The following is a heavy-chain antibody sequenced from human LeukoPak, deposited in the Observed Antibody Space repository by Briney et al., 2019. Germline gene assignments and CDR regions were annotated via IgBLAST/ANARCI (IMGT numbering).Heavy chain of an antibody. D-gene: IGHD1-1*01. J-gene: IGHJ4*02. CDR3: AKELRRDNSPLDS. V-gene: IGHV3-53*05. CDR2: IYSGGST. Sequence: PGGSLRLSCAASGFTVSSNYMSWVRQAPGKGLEWVSVIYSGGSTYYADSVKGRFTISRDNAKNSLYLQMDNLRPEDTALYYCAKELRRDNSPLDSWGQGTLVTVSS. CDR1: GFTVSSNY.